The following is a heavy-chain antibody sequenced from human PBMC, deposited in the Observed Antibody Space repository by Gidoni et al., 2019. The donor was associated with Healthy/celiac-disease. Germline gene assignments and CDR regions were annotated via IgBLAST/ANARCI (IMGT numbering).Heavy chain of an antibody. CDR3: ARQGPETIYYFDY. V-gene: IGHV4-39*01. CDR2: IDYSGST. D-gene: IGHD3-3*02. CDR1: GGSISSSSYY. J-gene: IGHJ4*02. Sequence: QLQLQESGPGLVKPSETLALACTVSGGSISSSSYYWGWLRQPPGKGLEWIGSIDYSGSTYYNPSLKSRVTISVDTSKNQFSLKLSSVTAADTAVYYCARQGPETIYYFDYWGQGTLVTVSS.